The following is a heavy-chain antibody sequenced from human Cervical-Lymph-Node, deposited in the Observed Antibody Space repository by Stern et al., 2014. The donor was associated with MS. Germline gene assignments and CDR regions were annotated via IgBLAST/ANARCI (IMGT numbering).Heavy chain of an antibody. CDR1: GFTFSDFY. J-gene: IGHJ5*02. CDR3: ARKYSAYDA. CDR2: ISGGATSI. V-gene: IGHV3-11*01. Sequence: VKLVESGGGLVKPGGSLRLSCAASGFTFSDFYMTWVRQAPGKGLDWLSYISGGATSINYADSVKGRFTISRDNARNSLYLQMNSLRAEDTAVYYCARKYSAYDAWGQGTLVTVSS. D-gene: IGHD5-12*01.